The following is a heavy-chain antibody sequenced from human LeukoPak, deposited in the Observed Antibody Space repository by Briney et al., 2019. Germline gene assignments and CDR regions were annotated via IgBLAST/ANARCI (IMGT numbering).Heavy chain of an antibody. CDR3: GRAPKYSIAIDY. CDR1: GGSFSDYY. V-gene: IGHV4-34*01. CDR2: INHTGST. D-gene: IGHD6-6*01. Sequence: SETLSLTCAVFGGSFSDYYWTWIRQPPGKGLEWIGEINHTGSTNYNPSLKSRVTISVDTYKNQFSLKLSSVTAADTAVYYCGRAPKYSIAIDYWGQGTLVTVSS. J-gene: IGHJ4*02.